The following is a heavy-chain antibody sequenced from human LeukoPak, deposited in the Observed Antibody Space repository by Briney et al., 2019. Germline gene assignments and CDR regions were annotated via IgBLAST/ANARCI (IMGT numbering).Heavy chain of an antibody. J-gene: IGHJ4*02. CDR3: ARTSSGWSSHFDY. CDR1: GFTFSSYI. Sequence: GGSLRLSCAVSGFTFSSYIVNWVRQAPGKGLEWVSSISGSSSYIYYADSVKGRFTISRDNAKNSLYVQMNSLRAEDTAVYYCARTSSGWSSHFDYWGQGTLVTVSS. V-gene: IGHV3-21*01. D-gene: IGHD6-19*01. CDR2: ISGSSSYI.